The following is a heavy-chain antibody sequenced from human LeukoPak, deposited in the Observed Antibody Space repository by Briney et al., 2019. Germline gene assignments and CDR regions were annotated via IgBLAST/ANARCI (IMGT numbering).Heavy chain of an antibody. Sequence: SETLSLTCAVYGGSFSSYYWGWIRQPPGKGLEWIGSIYYSGSTYYNPSLKSRVTMSVDTSKNQFSLKLSSVTAADTAVYYCARDRSYTMVRGVMYYYYYMDVWGKGTTVTVSS. CDR3: ARDRSYTMVRGVMYYYYYMDV. CDR1: GGSFSSYY. D-gene: IGHD3-10*01. CDR2: IYYSGST. J-gene: IGHJ6*03. V-gene: IGHV4-39*07.